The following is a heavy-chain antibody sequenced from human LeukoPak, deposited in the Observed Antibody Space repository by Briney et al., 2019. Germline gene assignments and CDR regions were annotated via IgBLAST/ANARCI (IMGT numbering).Heavy chain of an antibody. CDR3: ARVGPYYYGSGSYYFDY. J-gene: IGHJ4*02. CDR2: IYYSGST. D-gene: IGHD3-10*01. CDR1: GGSISSYY. V-gene: IGHV4-59*01. Sequence: SETLSLTCTVSGGSISSYYWSWIRQPPGKGLEWIGYIYYSGSTNYNPSLKSRVTISVDTSKNQFSLKLSSATAADTAVYYCARVGPYYYGSGSYYFDYWGQGTLVTVSS.